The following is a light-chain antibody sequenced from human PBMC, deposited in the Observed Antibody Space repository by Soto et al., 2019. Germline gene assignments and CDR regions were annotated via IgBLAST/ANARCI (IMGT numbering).Light chain of an antibody. Sequence: DTQITQSPSSLSASVGDRVTITCRASQTISSWLAWYQQKPGKAPKLLIYKASTLKSGVPSRFSGSGSGTEFTLTISSLQPDDFATYYCQQYNSYSWTFGQGTKVDI. CDR2: KAS. CDR3: QQYNSYSWT. V-gene: IGKV1-5*03. CDR1: QTISSW. J-gene: IGKJ1*01.